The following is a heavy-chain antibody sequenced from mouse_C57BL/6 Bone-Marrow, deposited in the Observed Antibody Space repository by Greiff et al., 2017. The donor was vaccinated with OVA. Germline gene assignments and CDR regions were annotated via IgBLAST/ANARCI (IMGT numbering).Heavy chain of an antibody. J-gene: IGHJ3*01. V-gene: IGHV1-19*01. D-gene: IGHD1-1*01. Sequence: EVQLQQSGPVLVKPGASVKMSCKASGYTFTDYYMNWVKQSPGKSLEWIGVINPYNGGTSYNQKFKGKATLTVDKSSSTAYMELNSLTSEDSAVYYCARRGNYYGSPWFAYWGQGTLVTVSA. CDR3: ARRGNYYGSPWFAY. CDR1: GYTFTDYY. CDR2: INPYNGGT.